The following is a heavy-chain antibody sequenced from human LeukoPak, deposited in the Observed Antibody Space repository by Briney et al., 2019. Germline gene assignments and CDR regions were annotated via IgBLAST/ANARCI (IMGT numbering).Heavy chain of an antibody. J-gene: IGHJ4*02. D-gene: IGHD3-16*01. V-gene: IGHV3-23*01. CDR2: ISGSGGTA. Sequence: PGGSLRLSCAASGFIFSRYGMSWVRQTPGKGLEWVSAISGSGGTAYYAESVKGRFTISRDNSKNTLYLQMNSLRAEDTAVYYCARVWGGERTYWGQGTLVTVSS. CDR3: ARVWGGERTY. CDR1: GFIFSRYG.